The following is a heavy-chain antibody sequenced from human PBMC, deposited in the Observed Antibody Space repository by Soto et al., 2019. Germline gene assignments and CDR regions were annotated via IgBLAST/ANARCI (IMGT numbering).Heavy chain of an antibody. CDR3: ASKEIGVIAAAAYDN. V-gene: IGHV4-31*03. J-gene: IGHJ4*02. Sequence: QVQLQESGPGLVKPSQTLSLTCTVSGGSISSGGYYWSWIRQHPGKGLEWIGYIYYSGSTYYNQPLKGRVTRSVDTSKNQSSLKLSSVTAADTAVYYCASKEIGVIAAAAYDNWGQGTLVTVSS. D-gene: IGHD6-13*01. CDR1: GGSISSGGYY. CDR2: IYYSGST.